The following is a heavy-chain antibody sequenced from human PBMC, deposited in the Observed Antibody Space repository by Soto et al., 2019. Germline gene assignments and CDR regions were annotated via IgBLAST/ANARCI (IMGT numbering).Heavy chain of an antibody. Sequence: QTLSLTRAISGDRGSNNSAAWDWIRRAPSRGLEWLGRTYYRSKWYNDYAVSVKSRITINPDTSKNQFSLQLNSVTPEDTAVYYCAREGYSGYDVYFDYWGQGTLVTVSS. V-gene: IGHV6-1*01. D-gene: IGHD5-12*01. CDR2: TYYRSKWYN. CDR3: AREGYSGYDVYFDY. J-gene: IGHJ4*02. CDR1: GDRGSNNSAA.